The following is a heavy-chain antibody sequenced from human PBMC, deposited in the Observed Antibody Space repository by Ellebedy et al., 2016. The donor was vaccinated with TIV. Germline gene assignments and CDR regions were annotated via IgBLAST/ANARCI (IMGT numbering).Heavy chain of an antibody. D-gene: IGHD3-3*01. CDR2: IWYDGSNK. V-gene: IGHV3-33*08. J-gene: IGHJ6*02. Sequence: GESLKISCAASGFTFSSYGMHWVRQAPGKGLEWVAVIWYDGSNKYYADSVKGRFTIPRDNSKNTLYLQMNSLGAEDTAVYYCARDEYYDFWSGYHHYGMDVWGQGTTVTVSS. CDR1: GFTFSSYG. CDR3: ARDEYYDFWSGYHHYGMDV.